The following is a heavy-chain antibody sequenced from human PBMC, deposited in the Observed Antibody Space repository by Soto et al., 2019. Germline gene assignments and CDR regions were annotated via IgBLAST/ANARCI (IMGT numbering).Heavy chain of an antibody. Sequence: ASVKVSCKASGGTFSSYAISWVRQAPGQGLEWMGGIIPIFGTANYAQKFQGRVTITADESTSTAYMELSSLRSEDTAVYYCARGATVTTKYYHYYGMDFWCQGTTVTVSS. J-gene: IGHJ6*02. V-gene: IGHV1-69*13. CDR1: GGTFSSYA. D-gene: IGHD4-17*01. CDR2: IIPIFGTA. CDR3: ARGATVTTKYYHYYGMDF.